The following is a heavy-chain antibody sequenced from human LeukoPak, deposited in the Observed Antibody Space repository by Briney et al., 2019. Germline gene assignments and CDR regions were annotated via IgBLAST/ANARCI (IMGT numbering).Heavy chain of an antibody. CDR2: IYYSGST. CDR1: GGSISSYY. CDR3: VVHYYDSSGYKDY. V-gene: IGHV4-59*01. J-gene: IGHJ4*02. Sequence: SETLSLTCTVSGGSISSYYWSWIRQPPGKGLEWIGYIYYSGSTNYNPSLKSRVTISVDTSKNQFSLKLSSVTAADTAVYYCVVHYYDSSGYKDYWGQGTPVTVSS. D-gene: IGHD3-22*01.